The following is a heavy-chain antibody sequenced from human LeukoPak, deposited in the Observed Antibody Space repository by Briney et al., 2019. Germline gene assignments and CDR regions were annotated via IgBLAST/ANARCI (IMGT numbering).Heavy chain of an antibody. V-gene: IGHV1-69*13. CDR1: GGTFSSYA. D-gene: IGHD3-3*01. CDR2: IIPIFGTA. CDR3: ASSYDFWSGSRPPTRYMDV. J-gene: IGHJ6*03. Sequence: GASVKVSCKASGGTFSSYAISWVRQAPGQGLEWMGGIIPIFGTANYAQKFQGRVTITADESTSTAYMELSSLRSEDTAVYYCASSYDFWSGSRPPTRYMDVWGKGTTVTVSS.